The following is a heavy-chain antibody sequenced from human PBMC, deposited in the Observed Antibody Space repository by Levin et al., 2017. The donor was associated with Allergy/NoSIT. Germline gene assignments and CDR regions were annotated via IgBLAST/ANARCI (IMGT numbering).Heavy chain of an antibody. CDR3: ARQRGIAVAAPEDAFDI. Sequence: GGSLRLSCKGSGYSFTSYWIGWVRQMPGKGLEWMGIIYPGDSDTRYSPSFQGQVTISADKSISTAYLQWSSLKASDTAMYYCARQRGIAVAAPEDAFDIWGQGTMVTVSS. CDR1: GYSFTSYW. V-gene: IGHV5-51*01. D-gene: IGHD6-19*01. J-gene: IGHJ3*02. CDR2: IYPGDSDT.